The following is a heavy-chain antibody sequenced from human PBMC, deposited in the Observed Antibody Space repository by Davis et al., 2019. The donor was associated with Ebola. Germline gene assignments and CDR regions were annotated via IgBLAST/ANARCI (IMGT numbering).Heavy chain of an antibody. CDR1: GFTFSSYD. V-gene: IGHV3-33*08. D-gene: IGHD2-15*01. Sequence: GGSLRLSCVASGFTFSSYDMHWVRQAPGKGLEWVAVMWYDGVNKFYPDSVKGRFTISRDTSKNTLNLQMDSLKEEDTSVYYCARGCTFNSCNSPGAFDSWGQGTLLTVSS. J-gene: IGHJ5*01. CDR2: MWYDGVNK. CDR3: ARGCTFNSCNSPGAFDS.